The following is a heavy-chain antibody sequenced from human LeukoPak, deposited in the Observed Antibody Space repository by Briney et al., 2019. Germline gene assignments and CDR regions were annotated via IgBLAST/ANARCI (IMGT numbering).Heavy chain of an antibody. D-gene: IGHD5-18*01. J-gene: IGHJ6*03. CDR2: IYYSWST. V-gene: IGHV4-39*01. Sequence: PSETLSLTCTVSGGSISSSSYYWGWIRQPPGKGLEWIGSIYYSWSTYYNPSLKSRVTISVDTSKNQFSLKLSSVTAADTAVYYCARLPNIQPPYYYYYMDVWGKGTTVTISS. CDR3: ARLPNIQPPYYYYYMDV. CDR1: GGSISSSSYY.